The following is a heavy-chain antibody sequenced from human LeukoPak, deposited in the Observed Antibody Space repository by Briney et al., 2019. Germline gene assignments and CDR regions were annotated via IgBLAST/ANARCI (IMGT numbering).Heavy chain of an antibody. Sequence: GASVKVSCKASGYSFNSQGMNWVRQAPGQGLEWMGWINTDSGNPTYAQGFTGRFVFSLDFSVSTAYLQISNLMPEDTAKYYCAREILRFDIWGQGTMVIVSS. V-gene: IGHV7-4-1*02. CDR1: GYSFNSQG. CDR3: AREILRFDI. CDR2: INTDSGNP. J-gene: IGHJ3*02.